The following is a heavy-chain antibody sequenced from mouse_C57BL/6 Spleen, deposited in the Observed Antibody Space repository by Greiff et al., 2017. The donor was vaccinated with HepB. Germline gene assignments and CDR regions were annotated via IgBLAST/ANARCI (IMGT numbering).Heavy chain of an antibody. J-gene: IGHJ2*01. V-gene: IGHV7-3*01. CDR2: IRNKANGYTT. D-gene: IGHD1-1*01. Sequence: EVKLVESGGGLVQPGGSLSLSCAASGFTFTDYYMSWVRQPPGKALEWLGFIRNKANGYTTEYSASVKGRFTISRDNSQSILYLQMNALRAEDSATYYCARSTTVVEFDYWGQGTTLTVSS. CDR3: ARSTTVVEFDY. CDR1: GFTFTDYY.